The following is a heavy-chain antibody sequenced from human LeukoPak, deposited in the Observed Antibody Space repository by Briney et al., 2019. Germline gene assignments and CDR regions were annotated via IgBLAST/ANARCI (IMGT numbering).Heavy chain of an antibody. CDR3: ARASTRSGTTYYFDY. Sequence: PGGSLRLSYVASGFTFKYWMSWVRQAPGKGLEWVANINQDESEKYYVDSVKGRFTVSRDNAKNSLFLQMNSLSAEDTAVYYCARASTRSGTTYYFDYWGQGTLVTVSS. CDR1: GFTFKYW. J-gene: IGHJ4*02. V-gene: IGHV3-7*01. CDR2: INQDESEK. D-gene: IGHD3-10*01.